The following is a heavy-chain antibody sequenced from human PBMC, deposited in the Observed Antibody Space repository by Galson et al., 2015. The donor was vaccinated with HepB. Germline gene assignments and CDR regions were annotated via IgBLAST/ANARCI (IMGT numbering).Heavy chain of an antibody. CDR3: ARGGGGSSPAGY. D-gene: IGHD1-26*01. CDR2: IWYDGSNK. V-gene: IGHV3-33*08. CDR1: GFTFSSYG. Sequence: SLRLSCAASGFTFSSYGMHWVRQAPGKGLEWVAVIWYDGSNKYYADSVKGRFTISRDNSKNTLYLQMNSLRAEDTAVYYCARGGGGSSPAGYWGQGTLVTVSS. J-gene: IGHJ4*02.